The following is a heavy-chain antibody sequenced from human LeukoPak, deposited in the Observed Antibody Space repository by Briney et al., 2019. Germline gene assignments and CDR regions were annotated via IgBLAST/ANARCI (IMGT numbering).Heavy chain of an antibody. J-gene: IGHJ6*03. D-gene: IGHD1-26*01. CDR3: ARDPYSGSYGAYYYYYMDV. CDR1: GDSVSSNSAA. CDR2: TDYRSKWYN. Sequence: SQTLSLTCAISGDSVSSNSAAWNWIRQSPSRGLEWLGRTDYRSKWYNDYAVSVKSRITINPDTSKNQFSLQLNSVTPEDTAVYYCARDPYSGSYGAYYYYYMDVWGKGTTVTISS. V-gene: IGHV6-1*01.